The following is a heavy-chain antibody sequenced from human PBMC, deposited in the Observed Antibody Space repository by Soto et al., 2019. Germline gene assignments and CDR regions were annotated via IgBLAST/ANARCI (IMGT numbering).Heavy chain of an antibody. J-gene: IGHJ5*02. D-gene: IGHD2-15*01. Sequence: SQTLSLTCAISGDSVSSNTVAWNWIRQSPSRGLEWLGRTYYRSKWYDDYAESVKSRITINPDTSKNQFSLHLNSVTLEDTAVYYRQRSCLGNKVPWFNPWGQGTLVTVSS. CDR1: GDSVSSNTVA. V-gene: IGHV6-1*01. CDR3: QRSCLGNKVPWFNP. CDR2: TYYRSKWYD.